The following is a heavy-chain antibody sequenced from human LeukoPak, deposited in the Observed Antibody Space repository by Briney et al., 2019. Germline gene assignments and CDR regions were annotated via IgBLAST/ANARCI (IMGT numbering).Heavy chain of an antibody. J-gene: IGHJ4*02. V-gene: IGHV4-34*01. CDR1: GGSFSGYY. CDR2: INHSGST. CDR3: ARSLQSSSSWYYFDY. D-gene: IGHD6-13*01. Sequence: SETLSLTCAVYGGSFSGYYWSWIRQPPGKGLEWIGEINHSGSTNYNPSLKSRVTISVDTSKNQFSLKLSSVTAADTAVYYCARSLQSSSSWYYFDYWGQGTLVTVSS.